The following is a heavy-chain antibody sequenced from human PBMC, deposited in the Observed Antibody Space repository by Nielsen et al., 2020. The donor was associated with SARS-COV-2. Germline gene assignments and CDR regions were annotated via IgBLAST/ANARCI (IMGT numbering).Heavy chain of an antibody. CDR3: ARDDFWSGYRGYYYAMDV. CDR1: GFSFSDYW. V-gene: IGHV3-7*01. D-gene: IGHD3-3*01. Sequence: GGSLRLSCAASGFSFSDYWMSWVRQAPGKGPECVATIKEHGSEHFYVDSVRGRFTISRDNAKNSLFLQINSLRAEDTALYYCARDDFWSGYRGYYYAMDVWGRGTTVIVSS. CDR2: IKEHGSEH. J-gene: IGHJ6*02.